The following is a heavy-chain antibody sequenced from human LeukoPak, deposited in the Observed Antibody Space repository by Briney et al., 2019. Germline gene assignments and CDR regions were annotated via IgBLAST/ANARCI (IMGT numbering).Heavy chain of an antibody. Sequence: GGSLRLSCAASGFTFSSYSMNWVRQAPGKGLEWVSSISSSSSYIYYADSVKGRFTISRDNAKNSLYLQMNSLRAEDTAVYYCARDDFWSGYSVYFDYWGQGTLVTVSS. V-gene: IGHV3-21*01. CDR2: ISSSSSYI. CDR1: GFTFSSYS. CDR3: ARDDFWSGYSVYFDY. D-gene: IGHD3-3*01. J-gene: IGHJ4*02.